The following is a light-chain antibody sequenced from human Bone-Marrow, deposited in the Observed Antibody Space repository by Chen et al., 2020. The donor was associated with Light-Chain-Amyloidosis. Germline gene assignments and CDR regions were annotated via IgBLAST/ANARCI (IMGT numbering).Light chain of an antibody. Sequence: SYVLTQPSSVSVAPGQTATIACGGNNIGSTSVHWYQQTPGQAPLLVVYDDSDRPSVIPERVSGSNSGNTATLTSSRVEAGDEADYYCQVWDRSSDRPVFGGGTKLTVL. CDR3: QVWDRSSDRPV. V-gene: IGLV3-21*02. CDR2: DDS. J-gene: IGLJ3*02. CDR1: NIGSTS.